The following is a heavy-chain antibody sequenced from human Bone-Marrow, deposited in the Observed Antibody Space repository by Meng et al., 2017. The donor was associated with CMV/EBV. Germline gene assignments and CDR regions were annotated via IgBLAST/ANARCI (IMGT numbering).Heavy chain of an antibody. CDR2: ISDDPANK. Sequence: GESLKISCSASGFTFSNYNMHWVRQPPGKGLEWVAVISDDPANKYYMDSVKGRFTISRDNSKRTLYLHMNSLTPEDTAIYYCARDDRIGGAIGVFYYALDVWGRGTTVTVSS. V-gene: IGHV3-30*04. CDR3: ARDDRIGGAIGVFYYALDV. CDR1: GFTFSNYN. D-gene: IGHD1-26*01. J-gene: IGHJ6*01.